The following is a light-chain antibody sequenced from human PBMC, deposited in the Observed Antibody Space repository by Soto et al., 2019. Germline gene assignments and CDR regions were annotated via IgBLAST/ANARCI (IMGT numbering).Light chain of an antibody. Sequence: DIQMTQSPSSLSASVGDRVTITCRAGQDINIYLAWYQQKPGKVPKLLISAASTLQSGVPSRFSGSGSGTDFPLPISSLPPEDVATYYCQKYDDAPLTFGGGTKVEIK. V-gene: IGKV1-27*01. CDR1: QDINIY. J-gene: IGKJ4*01. CDR3: QKYDDAPLT. CDR2: AAS.